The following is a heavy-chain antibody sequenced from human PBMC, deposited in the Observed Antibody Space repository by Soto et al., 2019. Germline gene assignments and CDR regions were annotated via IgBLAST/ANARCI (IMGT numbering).Heavy chain of an antibody. Sequence: GGSLRLFTAASGFTFSSYATRWVRQAPGKGLEWVSAISGSGANTYYTDSVKGRFTISRDNFKNTLYLQMNSLRAEDSAMFYCVRERSGYSYADSWGQGTLVTVSS. CDR3: VRERSGYSYADS. CDR1: GFTFSSYA. V-gene: IGHV3-23*01. J-gene: IGHJ4*02. D-gene: IGHD5-18*01. CDR2: ISGSGANT.